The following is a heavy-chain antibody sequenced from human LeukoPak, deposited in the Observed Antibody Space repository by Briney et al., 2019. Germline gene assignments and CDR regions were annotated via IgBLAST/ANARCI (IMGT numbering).Heavy chain of an antibody. J-gene: IGHJ4*02. V-gene: IGHV4-39*07. CDR1: GGSISSSSYY. CDR2: IYYSGST. CDR3: ARQRGYSYEFDY. Sequence: PSETLSLTCTVSGGSISSSSYYWGWIRQPPGKGLEWIGSIYYSGSTYYNPSLKSRVTISVDTPKNQFSLKLSSVTAADTAVYYCARQRGYSYEFDYWGQGTLVTVSS. D-gene: IGHD5-18*01.